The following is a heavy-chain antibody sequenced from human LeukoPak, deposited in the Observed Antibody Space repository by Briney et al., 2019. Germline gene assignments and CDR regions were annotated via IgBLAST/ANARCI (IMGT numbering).Heavy chain of an antibody. CDR3: ARDLGGATSWFDP. Sequence: SETLSLTCTVSGGSISSYYWSWIRQPPGKGLEWIGYIYYSGSTNYNPSLKSRVTISVDRSKNQFSLKLSSVTAADTAVYYCARDLGGATSWFDPWGQGTLVTVSS. V-gene: IGHV4-59*12. CDR2: IYYSGST. D-gene: IGHD1-26*01. CDR1: GGSISSYY. J-gene: IGHJ5*02.